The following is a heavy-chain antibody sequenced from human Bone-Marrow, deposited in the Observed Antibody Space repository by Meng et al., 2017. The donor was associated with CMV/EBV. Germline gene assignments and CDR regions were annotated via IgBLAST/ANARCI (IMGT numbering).Heavy chain of an antibody. CDR1: GYTFTSYG. D-gene: IGHD1-26*01. Sequence: VKVSCKASGYTFTSYGISWVRQAPGQGLEWMGWISAYNGNTNYAQKLQGRVTMTTDTSTSTPYMELRSLRSDVTAVYYCARVVSPRSNPIRYYYGMDVWGQGTTVTVSS. J-gene: IGHJ6*02. V-gene: IGHV1-18*01. CDR2: ISAYNGNT. CDR3: ARVVSPRSNPIRYYYGMDV.